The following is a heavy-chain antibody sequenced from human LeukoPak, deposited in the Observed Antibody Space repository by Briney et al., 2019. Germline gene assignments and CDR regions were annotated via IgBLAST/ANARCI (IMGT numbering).Heavy chain of an antibody. V-gene: IGHV1-2*02. CDR2: INPNSGGT. CDR3: ARQYYYGSEIPYFDY. J-gene: IGHJ4*02. CDR1: GYTFTGYY. D-gene: IGHD3-10*01. Sequence: ASVKVSCKASGYTFTGYYIHWVRQAPGQGLEWMGWINPNSGGTNYAQKFQGRVTMTRDTSISTAYMELSRLRSDDTAVYYCARQYYYGSEIPYFDYWGQGTLVTVSS.